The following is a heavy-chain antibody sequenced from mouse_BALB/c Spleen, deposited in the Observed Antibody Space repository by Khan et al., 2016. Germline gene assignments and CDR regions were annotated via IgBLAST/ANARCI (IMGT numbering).Heavy chain of an antibody. D-gene: IGHD2-2*01. CDR3: ARDGWGYYAMDY. J-gene: IGHJ4*01. CDR2: IWGDGTT. Sequence: QVQLKQSGPGLVAPSQSLSITCTVSGFSLIAYGVNWVRQPPGKGLEWLGMIWGDGTTDFNSALKSRLNITKDNSKSQVFLKMNSLQTDDTAGYYCARDGWGYYAMDYWGQGTAVTVSS. CDR1: GFSLIAYG. V-gene: IGHV2-6-7*01.